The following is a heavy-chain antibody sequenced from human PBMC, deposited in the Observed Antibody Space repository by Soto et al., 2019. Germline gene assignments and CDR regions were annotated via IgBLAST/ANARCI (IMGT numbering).Heavy chain of an antibody. J-gene: IGHJ6*02. Sequence: QVQLVQSGAEVKKPGSSVKVSCKASGGTFSSYTISWVRQAPGQGLEWMGRIIPILGIANYAQKFQGRVTITADKSTSTAYMELSSLRSEDTAVYYCARERGVGYYGSGRHLGMDVWGQGTTVTVSS. CDR2: IIPILGIA. CDR3: ARERGVGYYGSGRHLGMDV. D-gene: IGHD3-10*01. CDR1: GGTFSSYT. V-gene: IGHV1-69*08.